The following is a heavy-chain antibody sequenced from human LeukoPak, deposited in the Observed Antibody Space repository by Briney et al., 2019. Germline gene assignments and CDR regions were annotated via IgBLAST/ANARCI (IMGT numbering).Heavy chain of an antibody. CDR2: FSGSSTYI. Sequence: GGSLTLSCAVSGFIFNSYSMNWVRQAPGEGVECVSLFSGSSTYIYYADSLKGRFTISRDNAKTTMYLQMNRLRAEDTAVYYCARGNVGEGIYYYYMDVWGKGTTVTVSS. V-gene: IGHV3-21*01. J-gene: IGHJ6*03. CDR3: ARGNVGEGIYYYYMDV. CDR1: GFIFNSYS. D-gene: IGHD3-10*01.